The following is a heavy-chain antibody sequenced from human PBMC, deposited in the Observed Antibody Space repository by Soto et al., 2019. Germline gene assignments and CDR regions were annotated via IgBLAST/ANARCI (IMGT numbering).Heavy chain of an antibody. D-gene: IGHD3-16*01. V-gene: IGHV1-18*04. CDR1: GYTFTSYG. CDR3: ARELNSWGGGYYFDY. J-gene: IGHJ4*02. Sequence: ASVKVSCKASGYTFTSYGISWVRQAPGQGLEWMGWISAYNGNTNYAQKLQGRVTMTTDTSTSTAYMELWSLRSDDTAVYYCARELNSWGGGYYFDYWGQGTLVTVSS. CDR2: ISAYNGNT.